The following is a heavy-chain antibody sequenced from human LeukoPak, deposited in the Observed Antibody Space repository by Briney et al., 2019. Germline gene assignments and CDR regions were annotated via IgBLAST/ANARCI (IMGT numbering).Heavy chain of an antibody. CDR3: ARAPKGMTTVRYYYYYYMDV. CDR1: GGSISSGDCY. D-gene: IGHD4-11*01. V-gene: IGHV4-31*03. Sequence: PSETLSLTCTVSGGSISSGDCYWTWIRQHPGKGLEWIGYIYYSGSSFYNPSLKSRVTMSVDTSKNQFSLKLSSVTAADTAVYFCARAPKGMTTVRYYYYYYMDVWGKGTTVTVSS. J-gene: IGHJ6*03. CDR2: IYYSGSS.